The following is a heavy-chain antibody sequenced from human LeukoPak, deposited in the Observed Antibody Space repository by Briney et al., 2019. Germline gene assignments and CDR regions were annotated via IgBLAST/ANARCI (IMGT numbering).Heavy chain of an antibody. CDR3: ARRPYDFWSGAFDY. CDR2: IYPGDSDT. D-gene: IGHD3-3*01. J-gene: IGHJ4*02. Sequence: GESLKISCQGSGYSFTIYWIGWVRQMPGKGLEWMGIIYPGDSDTRYSPSFEGQVTISADKSSSTACLQWSSLKASDTAMYYCARRPYDFWSGAFDYWGQGTLVTVSS. V-gene: IGHV5-51*01. CDR1: GYSFTIYW.